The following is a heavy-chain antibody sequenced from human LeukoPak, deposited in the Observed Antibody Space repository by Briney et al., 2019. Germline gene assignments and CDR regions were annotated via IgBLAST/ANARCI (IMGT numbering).Heavy chain of an antibody. V-gene: IGHV4-34*01. Sequence: PSETLSLTCAVYGGSFSGYYWSWIRQPPGKGLEWIGEINHSGSTNYNPSLKSRVTISVDTSKNQFSLKLSSVTAADTAVYYCASRPGGGYWGQGTLVTVSS. J-gene: IGHJ4*02. CDR1: GGSFSGYY. CDR2: INHSGST. D-gene: IGHD3-16*01. CDR3: ASRPGGGY.